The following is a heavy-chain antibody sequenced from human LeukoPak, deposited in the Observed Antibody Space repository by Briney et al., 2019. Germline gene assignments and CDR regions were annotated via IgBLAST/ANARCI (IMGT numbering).Heavy chain of an antibody. J-gene: IGHJ6*02. CDR3: ARRSYGSASPLRMDV. CDR2: IYYSGST. D-gene: IGHD3-10*01. Sequence: SETLSLTCTVSGGSISSYYWTWIRQPPGKGPEWIGYIYYSGSTNYNPSLKRRVTISVDTSKNQFSLKLSSVTAADTAVYYCARRSYGSASPLRMDVWGQGTTVTVSS. CDR1: GGSISSYY. V-gene: IGHV4-59*08.